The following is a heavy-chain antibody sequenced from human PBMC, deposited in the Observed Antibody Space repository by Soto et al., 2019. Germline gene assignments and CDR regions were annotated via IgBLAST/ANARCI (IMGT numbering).Heavy chain of an antibody. CDR2: ISYDGSNK. J-gene: IGHJ4*02. CDR3: AKDVWGGCSSTSCYGIDY. CDR1: GFTFSSYG. D-gene: IGHD2-2*01. V-gene: IGHV3-30*18. Sequence: QVQLVESGGGVVQPGRSLRLSCAASGFTFSSYGMHWVRQAPGKGLEWVAVISYDGSNKYYADSVKGRFTISRDNSKNTLYLQMNSLRAEDTAVYCCAKDVWGGCSSTSCYGIDYWGQGTLVTVSS.